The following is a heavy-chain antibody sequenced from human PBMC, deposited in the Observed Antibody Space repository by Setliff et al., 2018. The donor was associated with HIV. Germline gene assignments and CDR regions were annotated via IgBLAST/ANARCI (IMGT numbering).Heavy chain of an antibody. CDR1: GGTFSSYA. D-gene: IGHD3-9*01. CDR2: IIPIFGTA. V-gene: IGHV1-69*05. J-gene: IGHJ3*02. CDR3: ARDLLLTSPSAFDI. Sequence: GASVKVSCKASGGTFSSYAISWVRQAPGQGLEWMGGIIPIFGTANYAQKFQGRVTITTDESTSTAYMELSSLRSEDTAVYYCARDLLLTSPSAFDIWGQGTMVTVSS.